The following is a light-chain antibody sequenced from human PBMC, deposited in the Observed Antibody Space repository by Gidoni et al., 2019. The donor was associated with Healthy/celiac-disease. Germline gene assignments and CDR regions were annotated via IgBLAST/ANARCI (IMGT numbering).Light chain of an antibody. V-gene: IGLV3-9*01. CDR1: NMGSKN. CDR3: QVWDSSTGV. J-gene: IGLJ1*01. CDR2: RDS. Sequence: SYELTQPLSVSVALGQTARITWGGNNMGSKNVHWYQQKPGQAPVLVIYRDSNRPSGIPERFSGSNSGNTATLTISRAQAGDEADYYCQVWDSSTGVFGTGTKSTVL.